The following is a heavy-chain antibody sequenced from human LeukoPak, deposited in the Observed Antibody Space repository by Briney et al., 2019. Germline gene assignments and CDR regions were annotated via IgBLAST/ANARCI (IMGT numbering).Heavy chain of an antibody. D-gene: IGHD3/OR15-3a*01. Sequence: GGSLRLSCAASGFTFRSYWMSWVRQAPGRGLEWVANIKQDGGERYYVDSVKGRFTISRDNAKNSLYLQMNSLRAEDTAVYYCARAGRGLAASDWGQGTLVTVSS. CDR1: GFTFRSYW. CDR3: ARAGRGLAASD. CDR2: IKQDGGER. V-gene: IGHV3-7*02. J-gene: IGHJ4*02.